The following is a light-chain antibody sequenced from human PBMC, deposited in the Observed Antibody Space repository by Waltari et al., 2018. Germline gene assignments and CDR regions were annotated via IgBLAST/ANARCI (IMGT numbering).Light chain of an antibody. Sequence: SYDLTQPTSVSVSPGQTASIPCSGDELGEQYVSWFQQKPGQSPVWVTYEDNKRPSRSPERISGSNSGNTATLTISGTQAMDEADYYCQAWDSSSHVTFGGGSKLTVL. J-gene: IGLJ2*01. CDR2: EDN. CDR1: ELGEQY. V-gene: IGLV3-1*01. CDR3: QAWDSSSHVT.